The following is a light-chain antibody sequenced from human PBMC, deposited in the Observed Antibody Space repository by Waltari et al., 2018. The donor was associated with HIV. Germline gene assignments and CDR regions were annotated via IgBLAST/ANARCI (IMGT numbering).Light chain of an antibody. CDR2: RDK. Sequence: SYGLTQPPSVSLSPGQTARITCPGETLSTEYGSWYQQKPGQAPVLLIYRDKERSSGIPKRFSGSSSGTTVTLAISGVQAEDEADYYCLSSDSRGVHKFFGGGTKLTVL. CDR1: TLSTEY. J-gene: IGLJ2*01. CDR3: LSSDSRGVHKF. V-gene: IGLV3-25*03.